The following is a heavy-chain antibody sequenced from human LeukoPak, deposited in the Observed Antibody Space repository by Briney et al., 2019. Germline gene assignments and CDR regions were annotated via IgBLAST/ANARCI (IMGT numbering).Heavy chain of an antibody. D-gene: IGHD6-19*01. Sequence: GSLRLSCAASGFTFSSYAMSWVRQAPGKGLEWVSAISVSGGSTYYADSVKGRFTISRDNSKNTLYLQMNSLRAEDTAVCYCAKAVNGYSSGWYHYYFDYWGQGTLVTVSS. J-gene: IGHJ4*02. CDR3: AKAVNGYSSGWYHYYFDY. V-gene: IGHV3-23*01. CDR1: GFTFSSYA. CDR2: ISVSGGST.